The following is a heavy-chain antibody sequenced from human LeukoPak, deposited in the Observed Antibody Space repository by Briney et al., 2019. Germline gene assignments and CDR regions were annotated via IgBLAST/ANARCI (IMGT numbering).Heavy chain of an antibody. J-gene: IGHJ4*02. CDR2: INPSGGST. D-gene: IGHD4-11*01. V-gene: IGHV1-46*01. CDR3: ARVVTPPHGGFDY. Sequence: ASVKVSCKASGYTFTSYYMHWVRQAPGQGHEWVGIINPSGGSTSYAQKFQGRVTMTRDTSKNQFSLKLSSVTAADTAVYYCARVVTPPHGGFDYWGQGTLVTVSS. CDR1: GYTFTSYY.